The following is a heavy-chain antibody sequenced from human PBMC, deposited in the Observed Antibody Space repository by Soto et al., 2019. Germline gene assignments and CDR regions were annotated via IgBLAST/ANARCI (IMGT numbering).Heavy chain of an antibody. J-gene: IGHJ4*02. Sequence: EVQLLESGGGLAQPGGSLRLSCAVSGITFTNYAMGWVRQAPGKGLEWVSGISGTVGSTTHYADSVKGWITISRDNSKNILLLQMNSLRAEYTAVYYCAKHRGFVAGPFDSLCQGTLVSVS. CDR1: GITFTNYA. D-gene: IGHD3-10*01. V-gene: IGHV3-23*01. CDR3: AKHRGFVAGPFDS. CDR2: ISGTVGSTT.